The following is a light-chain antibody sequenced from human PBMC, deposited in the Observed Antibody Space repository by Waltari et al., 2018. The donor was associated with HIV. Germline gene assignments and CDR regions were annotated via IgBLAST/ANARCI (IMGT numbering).Light chain of an antibody. CDR3: HQYDSSSWT. V-gene: IGKV3-20*01. Sequence: EIVLTQSPGTLSLSPGERVTLSCRASQSVSRSYLAWYQQKPGQAPRLLIYDASSRAPCIPDRFIGSGSGTDFTLTISRLVPEDFAVYYCHQYDSSSWTFGQVTKVEIK. CDR1: QSVSRSY. CDR2: DAS. J-gene: IGKJ1*01.